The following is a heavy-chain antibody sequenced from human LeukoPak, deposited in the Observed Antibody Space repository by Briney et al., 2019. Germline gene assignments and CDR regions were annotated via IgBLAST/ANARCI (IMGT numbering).Heavy chain of an antibody. V-gene: IGHV3-30*04. CDR1: GFTFSSYA. D-gene: IGHD6-13*01. Sequence: GGSLRLSCAASGFTFSSYAMHWVRQAPGKGLEGVAVTSYDGSNKYYADSVKGRFTIPRDNSKNTLYLQMNSLRAEVTAVYDCARARIATAGWFDPWGQGTLVTVSS. CDR3: ARARIATAGWFDP. J-gene: IGHJ5*02. CDR2: TSYDGSNK.